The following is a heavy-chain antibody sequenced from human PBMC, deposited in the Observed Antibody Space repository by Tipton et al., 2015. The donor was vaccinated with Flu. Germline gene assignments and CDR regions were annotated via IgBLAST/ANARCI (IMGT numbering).Heavy chain of an antibody. J-gene: IGHJ4*02. CDR3: TRRLVED. Sequence: QLVQSGGGLVHPGGSLRLSCAASGFIFTDYWMAWVRQAPGKGLEWVANINYDGSTIYYVDSVKGRFTISRDNAKSSLYLQMNNLRVEDTAVYYCTRRLVEDWGQGAQVTVSS. CDR1: GFIFTDYW. CDR2: INYDGSTI. V-gene: IGHV3-7*01. D-gene: IGHD3-9*01.